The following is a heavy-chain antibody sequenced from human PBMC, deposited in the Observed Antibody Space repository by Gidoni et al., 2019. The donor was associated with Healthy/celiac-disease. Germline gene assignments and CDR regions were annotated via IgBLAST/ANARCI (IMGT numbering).Heavy chain of an antibody. D-gene: IGHD1-1*01. V-gene: IGHV1-46*01. Sequence: QVQLVQSGAEVKKPGASVKVSCKASGYTFTSYYMHWVRQAPGQGLAWMGIINPSGGSTSYAQKFQGRVTMTRDTSTSTVYMELSSLRSEDTAVYYCARETYWNEGGYYYYGMDVWGQGTTVTVPS. CDR1: GYTFTSYY. CDR2: INPSGGST. J-gene: IGHJ6*02. CDR3: ARETYWNEGGYYYYGMDV.